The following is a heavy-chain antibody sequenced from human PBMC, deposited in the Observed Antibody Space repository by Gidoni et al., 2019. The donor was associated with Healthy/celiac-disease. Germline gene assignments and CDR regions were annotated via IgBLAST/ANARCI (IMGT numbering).Heavy chain of an antibody. Sequence: EVQLLQSGGGLVQPGGSLRLSCAASAFTFSSYAMSWGRQAPGKGLEWVVAISGCGGSTYYADSVKGRFTISRDNTKNTLYLQMNSLRAEDTAVYYCAKDATRDSGYDLSLSAFDIWGQGTMVTVSS. CDR3: AKDATRDSGYDLSLSAFDI. CDR2: ISGCGGST. J-gene: IGHJ3*02. V-gene: IGHV3-23*01. D-gene: IGHD5-12*01. CDR1: AFTFSSYA.